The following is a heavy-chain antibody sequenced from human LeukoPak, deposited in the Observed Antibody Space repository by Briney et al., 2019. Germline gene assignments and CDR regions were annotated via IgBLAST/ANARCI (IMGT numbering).Heavy chain of an antibody. J-gene: IGHJ4*02. CDR3: ARGEGDYGDSPLGY. Sequence: GGSLRLSCAASGFTFSSYWMHWVRQAPGKGLVWVSRIHSDGSSTSYADSVKGRFTISRDNAKNTLYLQMNSLRAEDTAVYYCARGEGDYGDSPLGYWGQGTLVTVSS. CDR2: IHSDGSST. CDR1: GFTFSSYW. D-gene: IGHD4-17*01. V-gene: IGHV3-74*01.